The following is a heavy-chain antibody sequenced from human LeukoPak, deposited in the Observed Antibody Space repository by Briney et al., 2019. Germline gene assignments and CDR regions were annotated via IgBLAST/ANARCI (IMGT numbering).Heavy chain of an antibody. CDR2: ISSSGSTI. V-gene: IGHV3-48*03. CDR3: AKALYGSGTYNWFDP. J-gene: IGHJ5*02. Sequence: GGSLRLSCAASGFTFSSYEMNWVRQAPGKGLEWVSYISSSGSTIYYADSVKGRFTISRDNSKNTLYLQMNSLRAEDTAVYYCAKALYGSGTYNWFDPWGQGTLVTVSS. CDR1: GFTFSSYE. D-gene: IGHD3-10*01.